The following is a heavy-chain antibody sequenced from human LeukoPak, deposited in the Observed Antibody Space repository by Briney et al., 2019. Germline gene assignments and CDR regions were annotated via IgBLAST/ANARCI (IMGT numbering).Heavy chain of an antibody. CDR2: INPNSGGT. CDR1: GYIFTGYY. CDR3: ARVQQLVTKELWFDP. J-gene: IGHJ5*02. Sequence: ASVKVSCKASGYIFTGYYMHWVRQAPGQGLEWMGWINPNSGGTNYAQKFQGRVTMTRDTSISTAHMELSRLRSDDTAVYYCARVQQLVTKELWFDPWGQGTLVTVSS. D-gene: IGHD6-6*01. V-gene: IGHV1-2*02.